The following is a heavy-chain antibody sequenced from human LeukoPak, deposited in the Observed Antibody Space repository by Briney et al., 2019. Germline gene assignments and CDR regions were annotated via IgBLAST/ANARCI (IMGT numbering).Heavy chain of an antibody. CDR2: IKQDGSEK. D-gene: IGHD3-10*01. V-gene: IGHV3-7*05. J-gene: IGHJ4*02. CDR1: GFTFSTYW. Sequence: GGSLRLSCAASGFTFSTYWMSWVRQDPGQGLEWVANIKQDGSEKYYVESVKGRFTVSRDDAKNSLYMQMDSLRAEDTAVYYCARRWFGSPDYWGQGTLVTVSS. CDR3: ARRWFGSPDY.